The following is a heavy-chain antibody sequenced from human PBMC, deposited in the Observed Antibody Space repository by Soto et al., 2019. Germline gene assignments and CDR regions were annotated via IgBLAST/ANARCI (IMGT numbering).Heavy chain of an antibody. D-gene: IGHD1-20*01. CDR3: ARQRGITGTITWFDT. CDR2: IYPGDSDT. J-gene: IGHJ5*02. CDR1: GYSFTSYW. V-gene: IGHV5-51*01. Sequence: GESLKISCNGSGYSFTSYWIGWVRQMPGKGLEWMGIIYPGDSDTRYSPSFQGQVTISADKSISTAYLQWSSLKASDTAMYYCARQRGITGTITWFDTWGQGTLVTVSS.